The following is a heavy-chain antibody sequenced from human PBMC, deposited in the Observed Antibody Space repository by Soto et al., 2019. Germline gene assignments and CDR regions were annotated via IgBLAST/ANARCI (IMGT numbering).Heavy chain of an antibody. V-gene: IGHV4-34*01. Sequence: SETLSLTCAVYGGSFSGYYWSWIRQPPGKGLEWIGEINHSGSTNYNPSLKSRVTISVDTSKNQFSLKLSSVTAADTAVYYCARSVVVVVAVLGYYYYYGMDVWGQGTTVTVS. CDR2: INHSGST. CDR1: GGSFSGYY. CDR3: ARSVVVVVAVLGYYYYYGMDV. D-gene: IGHD2-15*01. J-gene: IGHJ6*02.